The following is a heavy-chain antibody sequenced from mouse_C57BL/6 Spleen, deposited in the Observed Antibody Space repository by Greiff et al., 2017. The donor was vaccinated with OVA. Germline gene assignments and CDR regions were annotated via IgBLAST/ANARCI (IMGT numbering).Heavy chain of an antibody. Sequence: VQLQQSGAELVRPGSSVKLSCKASGYTFTSYWMDWVKQRPGQGLEWIGNIYPSDSETHYNQKFKDKATLTVDKSSSTAYMQLSSLTSEDSAVYYCARKGITTVVEDVWGTGTTVTVSS. CDR2: IYPSDSET. D-gene: IGHD1-1*01. J-gene: IGHJ1*03. CDR1: GYTFTSYW. CDR3: ARKGITTVVEDV. V-gene: IGHV1-61*01.